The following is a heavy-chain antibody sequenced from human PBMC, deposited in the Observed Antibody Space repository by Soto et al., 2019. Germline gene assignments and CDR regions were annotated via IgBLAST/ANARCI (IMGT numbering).Heavy chain of an antibody. CDR1: GGTFSSYA. V-gene: IGHV1-69*13. Sequence: SLKVSCKASGGTFSSYAISWVRQAPGQGLEWMGGIIPIFGTANYAQKFQGRVTITADESTSTAYMELSSLRSVTPADTAVYYCARYPVVVVPAANYGLDVWGQGTTVTVSS. J-gene: IGHJ6*02. CDR3: ARYPVVVVPAANYGLDV. D-gene: IGHD2-2*01. CDR2: IIPIFGTA.